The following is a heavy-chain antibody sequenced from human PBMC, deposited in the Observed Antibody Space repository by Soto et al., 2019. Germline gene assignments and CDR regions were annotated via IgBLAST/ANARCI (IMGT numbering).Heavy chain of an antibody. CDR1: GGTFSSYA. D-gene: IGHD5-12*01. J-gene: IGHJ5*02. CDR2: IIPIFGTA. V-gene: IGHV1-69*01. CDR3: ARDIQDGYNFSGWFDP. Sequence: QVQLVQSGAEVKKPGSSVKVSCKASGGTFSSYAISWVRQAPGQGLEWMGGIIPIFGTANYAQKFQCRVTITADESTSTAYMELSSLRSEDTAVYYCARDIQDGYNFSGWFDPWGQGTLVTVSS.